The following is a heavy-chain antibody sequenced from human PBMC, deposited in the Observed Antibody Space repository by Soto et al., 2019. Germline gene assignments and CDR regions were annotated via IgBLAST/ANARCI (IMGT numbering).Heavy chain of an antibody. D-gene: IGHD3-10*01. V-gene: IGHV4-31*03. CDR1: GGSISSGGYY. CDR3: ARDSMVRDDYYYGMDV. J-gene: IGHJ6*02. CDR2: IYYSGST. Sequence: SETLSLTCTVSGGSISSGGYYWSWIRQHPGKGLEWIGYIYYSGSTYYNPSLKSRVTISVDTSKNQFSLKLSSVTAADTAVYYCARDSMVRDDYYYGMDVWGQGTTVTVSS.